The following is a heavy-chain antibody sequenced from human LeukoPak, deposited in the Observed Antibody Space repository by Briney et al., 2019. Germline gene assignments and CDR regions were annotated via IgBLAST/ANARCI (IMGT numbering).Heavy chain of an antibody. CDR3: AKAPVTTCSGAYCYPFDY. D-gene: IGHD2-15*01. Sequence: GGSLRLSCAASGFTLSSYAMSWVRQGPGKGLEWVSAISVSGNTYHADSVKGRFTISRDSSKNTLYLQMNSLRAEDAAVYYCAKAPVTTCSGAYCYPFDYWGQGTLVTVSS. CDR1: GFTLSSYA. V-gene: IGHV3-23*01. J-gene: IGHJ4*02. CDR2: ISVSGNT.